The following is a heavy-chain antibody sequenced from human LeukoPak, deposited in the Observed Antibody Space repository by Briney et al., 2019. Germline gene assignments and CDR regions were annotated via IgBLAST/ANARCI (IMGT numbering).Heavy chain of an antibody. V-gene: IGHV3-7*01. Sequence: GGSLRLSCAASGFTFSSYWMSWVRQAPGKGLEWVANIKQDGSQKYYVDSVKGRFTISRDNTNNSLYLQMNSLRAEDTAVYYCAELGITMIGGVWGKGTTVTISS. J-gene: IGHJ6*04. CDR1: GFTFSSYW. CDR2: IKQDGSQK. D-gene: IGHD3-10*02. CDR3: AELGITMIGGV.